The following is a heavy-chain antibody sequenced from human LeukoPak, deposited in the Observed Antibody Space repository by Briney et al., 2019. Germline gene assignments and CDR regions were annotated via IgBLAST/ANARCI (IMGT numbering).Heavy chain of an antibody. CDR2: IIPIFGTA. V-gene: IGHV1-69*13. CDR3: ARSSEGWLLPLFDY. Sequence: SVKVSCKASGGTFSSYAICWVRQAPGQGLEWMGGIIPIFGTANYAQKFQGRVTITADESTSTAYMELSSLRSEDTAVYYCARSSEGWLLPLFDYWGQGTLVTVSS. CDR1: GGTFSSYA. D-gene: IGHD3-22*01. J-gene: IGHJ4*02.